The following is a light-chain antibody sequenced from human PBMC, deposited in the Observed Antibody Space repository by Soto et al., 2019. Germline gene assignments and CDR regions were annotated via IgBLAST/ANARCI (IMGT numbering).Light chain of an antibody. CDR1: SSDVGGYNY. CDR2: DVS. V-gene: IGLV2-14*01. J-gene: IGLJ2*01. Sequence: QSALTHPASVSGSPGQSITISCTGTSSDVGGYNYVSWYQQHPGKAPKLMIYDVSNRPSGVSNRFSGSKSGNTASLTISGFQAEDEADYYCSSYTRSSTLVFGGGTKLTVL. CDR3: SSYTRSSTLV.